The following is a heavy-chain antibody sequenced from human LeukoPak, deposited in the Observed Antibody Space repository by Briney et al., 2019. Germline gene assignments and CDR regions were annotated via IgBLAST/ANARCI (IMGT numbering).Heavy chain of an antibody. Sequence: ASVKVSCKASGYTFTSYYMLWVRQAPGQGLEWMGIINPSGGSTSYAQKFQGRVTMTRDTSTSTVYMELSSLRSEDTAVYYCARSSSIPWLRSWFDPWGQGTLVTVSS. V-gene: IGHV1-46*01. CDR2: INPSGGST. J-gene: IGHJ5*02. CDR1: GYTFTSYY. D-gene: IGHD5-12*01. CDR3: ARSSSIPWLRSWFDP.